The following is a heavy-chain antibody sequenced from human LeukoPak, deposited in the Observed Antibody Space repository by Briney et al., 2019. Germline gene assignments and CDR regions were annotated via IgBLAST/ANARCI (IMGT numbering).Heavy chain of an antibody. CDR2: IIPIFGTA. V-gene: IGHV1-69*05. CDR3: AREMATIGDGAFDI. D-gene: IGHD5-24*01. Sequence: SVKASCKASGGTFSSYAISWVRQAPGQGLEWMGRIIPIFGTANYAQKFQGRVTFATDESTSTAYMELSSLRSEDTAVYYCAREMATIGDGAFDIWGQGTMVTVSS. CDR1: GGTFSSYA. J-gene: IGHJ3*02.